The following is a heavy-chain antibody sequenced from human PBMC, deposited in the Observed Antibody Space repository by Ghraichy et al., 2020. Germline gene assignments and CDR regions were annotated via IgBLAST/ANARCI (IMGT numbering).Heavy chain of an antibody. CDR2: ISSSSSYI. CDR1: GFTFSSYS. J-gene: IGHJ4*02. D-gene: IGHD3-10*01. Sequence: GGSLRLSCAASGFTFSSYSMNWVRQAPGKGLEWVSSISSSSSYIYYADSVKGRFTISRDNAKNSLYLQMNSLRAEDTAVYYCARVPTRLWFGELLEDYWGQGTLVTVSS. V-gene: IGHV3-21*01. CDR3: ARVPTRLWFGELLEDY.